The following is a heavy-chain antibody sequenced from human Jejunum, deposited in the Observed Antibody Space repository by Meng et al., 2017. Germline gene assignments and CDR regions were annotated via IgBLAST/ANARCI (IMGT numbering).Heavy chain of an antibody. Sequence: EWGRGVVKPAGAVCLTWGGSGGAIGSNSWWSWVRQPPGKGLGWIGGSSHAGRINYNPSLKSRVTMSLDKSKNQFSLDLTSVTGADTAVYYCARDLLDPNIAATGWFDPWGQGTLVTVSS. CDR1: GGAIGSNSW. CDR2: SSHAGRI. J-gene: IGHJ5*02. D-gene: IGHD2/OR15-2a*01. CDR3: ARDLLDPNIAATGWFDP. V-gene: IGHV4-4*02.